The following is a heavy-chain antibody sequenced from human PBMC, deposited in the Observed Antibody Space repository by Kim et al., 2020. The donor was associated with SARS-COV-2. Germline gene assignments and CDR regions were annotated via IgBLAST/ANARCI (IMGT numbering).Heavy chain of an antibody. Sequence: SETLSLTCTVSGYSISSGYYWGWIRQPPGKGLEWIGSIYHSGSTYYNPSLKSRVTISVDTSKNQFSLKLSSVTAADTAVYYCARGVVVRGVHFDYWGQGTLVTVSS. CDR2: IYHSGST. CDR1: GYSISSGYY. V-gene: IGHV4-38-2*02. CDR3: ARGVVVRGVHFDY. J-gene: IGHJ4*02. D-gene: IGHD3-10*01.